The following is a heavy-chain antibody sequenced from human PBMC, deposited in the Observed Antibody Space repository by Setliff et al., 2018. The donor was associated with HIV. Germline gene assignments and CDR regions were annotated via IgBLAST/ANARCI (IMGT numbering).Heavy chain of an antibody. J-gene: IGHJ4*02. CDR3: VGDETTVTFDY. V-gene: IGHV4-4*09. CDR2: IYTSGST. Sequence: SETLSLTCTVSGGSMNNYYWTWIRQPPGKGLEWIGYIYTSGSTKYNPSLKSRVTMSVDTPMNQFSLKLTSVTAANTAVYYCVGDETTVTFDYWGQGTLVTVSS. CDR1: GGSMNNYY. D-gene: IGHD4-17*01.